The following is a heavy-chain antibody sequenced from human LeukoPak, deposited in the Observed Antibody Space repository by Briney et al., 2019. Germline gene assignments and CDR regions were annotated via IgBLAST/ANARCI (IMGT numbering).Heavy chain of an antibody. Sequence: GASVKVSCKASGGTFSCYAISWVRQAPGQGLEWMGGIIPIFGTANYAQKFQGRVTITTDESTSTANMELSSLRSEDTAVYYCASTGYYDSSGYYLLDYWGQGTLVTVSS. CDR2: IIPIFGTA. CDR1: GGTFSCYA. CDR3: ASTGYYDSSGYYLLDY. V-gene: IGHV1-69*05. D-gene: IGHD3-22*01. J-gene: IGHJ4*02.